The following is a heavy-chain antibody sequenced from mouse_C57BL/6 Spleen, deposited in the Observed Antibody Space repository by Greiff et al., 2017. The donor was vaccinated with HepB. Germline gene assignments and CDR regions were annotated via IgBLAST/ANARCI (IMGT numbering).Heavy chain of an antibody. J-gene: IGHJ2*01. CDR2: IDPSDSET. D-gene: IGHD1-1*01. CDR3: ARSGRSYDYFDY. Sequence: LKESGAELVRPGSSVKLSCKASGYTFTSYWMHWVKQRPIQGLEWIGNIDPSDSETHYNQKFKDKATLTVDKSSSTAYMQLSSLTSEDSAVYYCARSGRSYDYFDYWGQGTTLTVSS. CDR1: GYTFTSYW. V-gene: IGHV1-52*01.